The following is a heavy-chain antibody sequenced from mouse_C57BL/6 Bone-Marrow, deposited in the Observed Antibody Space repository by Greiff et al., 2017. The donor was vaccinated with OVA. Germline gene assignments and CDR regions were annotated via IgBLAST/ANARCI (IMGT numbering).Heavy chain of an antibody. CDR1: GFTFSSYA. CDR2: ISDGGSYT. CDR3: AIYDGYYED. J-gene: IGHJ2*01. Sequence: EVQRVESGGGLVKPGGSLKLSCAASGFTFSSYAMSWVRQTPEKRLEWVATISDGGSYTYYPDNVKGRFTISRDNAKNNLYLQMSHLKSEDTAMYYCAIYDGYYEDWGQGTTLTVSS. D-gene: IGHD2-3*01. V-gene: IGHV5-4*01.